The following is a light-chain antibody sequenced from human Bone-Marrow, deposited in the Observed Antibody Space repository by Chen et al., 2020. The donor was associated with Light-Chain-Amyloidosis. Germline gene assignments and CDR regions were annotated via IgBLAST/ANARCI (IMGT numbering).Light chain of an antibody. Sequence: SYVLTQPSSVSVAPGQTATIACGGNNIGSTIVHWYQQTPGQAPLLVVSGDSDRPSGIPERLSGSNSGNTATLTISRVGAGEEAGYYCQVWDRSSDRPVFGGGTKLTVL. CDR1: NIGSTI. J-gene: IGLJ3*02. CDR2: GDS. CDR3: QVWDRSSDRPV. V-gene: IGLV3-21*02.